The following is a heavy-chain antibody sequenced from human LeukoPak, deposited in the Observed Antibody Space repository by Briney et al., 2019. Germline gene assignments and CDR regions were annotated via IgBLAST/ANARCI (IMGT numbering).Heavy chain of an antibody. J-gene: IGHJ4*02. Sequence: PSETLSLTCAVYGGSFSGYDWSWIRQPPGKGLEWIGEINHSGSTNYNPSLKSRVTISVDTSKNQFSLKLSSVTAADTAVYYCATNPVTTVTVFDYWGQGTLVTVSS. D-gene: IGHD4-17*01. CDR1: GGSFSGYD. V-gene: IGHV4-34*01. CDR2: INHSGST. CDR3: ATNPVTTVTVFDY.